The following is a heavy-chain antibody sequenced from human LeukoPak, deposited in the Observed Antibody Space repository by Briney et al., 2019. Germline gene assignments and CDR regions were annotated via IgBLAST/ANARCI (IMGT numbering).Heavy chain of an antibody. Sequence: KPSETLSLTCTVSGVSISSGGYYWSWIRQHPGKGLEWIGYIYYSGSTYYNPSLKSQVTISVDTSKNQFSLKLSSVTAADTAVYYCAREELTGTRMFDCWGQGTLVTVSS. D-gene: IGHD7-27*01. J-gene: IGHJ4*02. CDR2: IYYSGST. CDR1: GVSISSGGYY. CDR3: AREELTGTRMFDC. V-gene: IGHV4-31*01.